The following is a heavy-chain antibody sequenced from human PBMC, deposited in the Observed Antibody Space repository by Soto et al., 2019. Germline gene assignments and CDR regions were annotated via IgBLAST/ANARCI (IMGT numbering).Heavy chain of an antibody. CDR1: GYTFTSYA. CDR2: INAGNGNT. D-gene: IGHD3-10*01. V-gene: IGHV1-3*01. CDR3: ARDAARYSGSVGTQYYFDY. Sequence: ASVKVSCKASGYTFTSYAMRWVRQAPGQRLEWMGWINAGNGNTKYSQKFQGRVTITRDTSASSAYMELSSLRSEDTAVYYCARDAARYSGSVGTQYYFDYWGQGTLVTVSS. J-gene: IGHJ4*02.